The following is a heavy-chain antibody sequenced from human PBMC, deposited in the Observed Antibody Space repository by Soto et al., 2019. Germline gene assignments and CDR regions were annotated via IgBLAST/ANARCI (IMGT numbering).Heavy chain of an antibody. CDR1: GGSISSYY. D-gene: IGHD2-15*01. J-gene: IGHJ4*02. CDR2: IYYSGST. Sequence: QVQLQESGPGLVKPSETLSLTCTVSGGSISSYYWSWIRQPPGKGLEGIGYIYYSGSTNYNPSLKSRVTVSVATSKNQFSLKLGSVTAADTAVYYCARRYGGNFDYWGQGTLVTVSS. CDR3: ARRYGGNFDY. V-gene: IGHV4-59*01.